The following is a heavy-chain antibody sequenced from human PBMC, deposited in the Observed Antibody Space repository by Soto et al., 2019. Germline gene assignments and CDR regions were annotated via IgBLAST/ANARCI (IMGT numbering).Heavy chain of an antibody. D-gene: IGHD6-6*01. CDR2: IIPIFGTA. J-gene: IGHJ6*02. V-gene: IGHV1-69*13. Sequence: SVNVSCKASGGTFSSYAISWVRQAPGQGLEWVGGIIPIFGTANYAQKFQGRVTITADESTSTAYMELSSLRSEDTAVYYCARDSEARLSYGMDVWGQGTTVTVSS. CDR3: ARDSEARLSYGMDV. CDR1: GGTFSSYA.